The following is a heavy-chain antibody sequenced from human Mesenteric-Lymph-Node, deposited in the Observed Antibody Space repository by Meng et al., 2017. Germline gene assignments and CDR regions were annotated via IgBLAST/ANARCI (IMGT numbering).Heavy chain of an antibody. CDR2: TYYRSKWYN. CDR3: ARDFHDYYDSSGYYPYYFDY. Sequence: SQTLSLTCAISGDSVSSNSAAWNWIRQSPSRGLEWLGRTYYRSKWYNDYAVSVKSRITINPGTSKNQFSLQLNSVTPEDTAVYYCARDFHDYYDSSGYYPYYFDYWGQGTLVTVSS. D-gene: IGHD3-22*01. J-gene: IGHJ4*02. V-gene: IGHV6-1*01. CDR1: GDSVSSNSAA.